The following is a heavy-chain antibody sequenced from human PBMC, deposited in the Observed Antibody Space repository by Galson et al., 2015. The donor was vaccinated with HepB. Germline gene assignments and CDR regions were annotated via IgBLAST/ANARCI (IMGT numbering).Heavy chain of an antibody. CDR2: INPSLGTT. J-gene: IGHJ6*02. D-gene: IGHD3-22*01. Sequence: SVKVSCKASGYTFTNYYINWVRQAPGQGLEWMGVINPSLGTTTYAQKFQGRVTMTRDTSTSTVYMELSSLRSEDTAVYYCARVGVVVRVSIGLGGLDVWGQGTTVTVSS. V-gene: IGHV1-46*01. CDR3: ARVGVVVRVSIGLGGLDV. CDR1: GYTFTNYY.